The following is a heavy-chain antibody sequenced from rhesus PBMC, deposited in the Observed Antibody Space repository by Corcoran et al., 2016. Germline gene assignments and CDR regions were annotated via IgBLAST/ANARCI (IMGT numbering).Heavy chain of an antibody. CDR3: ATEWADTAGTVLYY. CDR1: GYTFTDYY. D-gene: IGHD5-24*01. CDR2: VDHEDGEA. V-gene: IGHV1-111*02. Sequence: EVQLVQSGAEVKKPGASVKISCKASGYTFTDYYLHWVRQTPGKGLEWMGRVDHEDGEAIHAQKFQDRVTISADTSTDTAYMELSSLRSEDTAVYYCATEWADTAGTVLYYWGQGVLVTVSS. J-gene: IGHJ4*01.